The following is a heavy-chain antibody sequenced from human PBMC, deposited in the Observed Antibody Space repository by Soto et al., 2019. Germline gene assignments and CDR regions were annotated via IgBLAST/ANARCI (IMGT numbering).Heavy chain of an antibody. D-gene: IGHD6-13*01. V-gene: IGHV1-3*01. CDR3: VRRHVSATGIDWFDP. Sequence: ASVKVSCKASGYTFTSYCIHWVRQAPGQRLEWMGWINAANGDTKYSPKFQGRVTITRDTSASTAYMELSSLRSEDTAVYYCVRRHVSATGIDWFDPWGQGTLVTVSS. CDR1: GYTFTSYC. CDR2: INAANGDT. J-gene: IGHJ5*02.